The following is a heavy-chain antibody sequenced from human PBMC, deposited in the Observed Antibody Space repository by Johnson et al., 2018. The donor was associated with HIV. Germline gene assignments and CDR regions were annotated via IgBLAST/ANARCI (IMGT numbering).Heavy chain of an antibody. V-gene: IGHV3-7*05. D-gene: IGHD3-10*01. CDR1: GFTFSSFW. J-gene: IGHJ3*02. Sequence: VQLVESGGGVVQPGRSLRLSCAASGFTFSSFWMTWVRQGPGKGLEWVANIRQDGSEKYYVHSVKGRFTISRDNAKNSLYLQMNSLRAEDTALYYCAMCYYGSGADAFDIWGQGTMVTVSS. CDR3: AMCYYGSGADAFDI. CDR2: IRQDGSEK.